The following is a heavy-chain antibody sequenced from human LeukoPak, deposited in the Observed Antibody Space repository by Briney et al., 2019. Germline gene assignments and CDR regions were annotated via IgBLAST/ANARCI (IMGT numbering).Heavy chain of an antibody. J-gene: IGHJ4*02. D-gene: IGHD6-19*01. CDR3: ARDYRYSSGWFQGLDY. Sequence: GGSLRLSCAASGFTFSSYAMHWVRQAPGKGLEWVAVISYDGSDKYYADSVKGRFTISRDNSKNTLYLQMNSLRAGDTAVYYCARDYRYSSGWFQGLDYWGQGTLVTVSS. CDR1: GFTFSSYA. V-gene: IGHV3-30-3*01. CDR2: ISYDGSDK.